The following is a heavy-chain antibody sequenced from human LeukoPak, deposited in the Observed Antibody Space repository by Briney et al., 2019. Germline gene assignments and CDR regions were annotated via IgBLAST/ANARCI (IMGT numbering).Heavy chain of an antibody. Sequence: SETLSLTCTVSGGSISSYYWSWIRQPPGKGLEWIGYIYYSASTNYNPSLKSRVTISVDTSKNQFSLKLSSVTAADTAVYYCASSSLWFGELYGAFDIWGQGTMVTVSS. V-gene: IGHV4-59*01. CDR2: IYYSAST. CDR1: GGSISSYY. CDR3: ASSSLWFGELYGAFDI. D-gene: IGHD3-10*01. J-gene: IGHJ3*02.